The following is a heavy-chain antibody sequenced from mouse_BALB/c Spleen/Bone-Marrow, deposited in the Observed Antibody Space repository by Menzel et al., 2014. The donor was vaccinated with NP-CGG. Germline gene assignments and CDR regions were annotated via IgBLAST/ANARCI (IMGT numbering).Heavy chain of an antibody. D-gene: IGHD1-2*01. Sequence: VQLQQSGGGLVQPGGSRKLSCAASGFTFSSFGMHWVRQAPEKWLEWVAYISGGSSTIYYADTVKGRFTISRDNPKNTLFLQMTSLRSEDTAMYYCARGVYGYVKYAMDYWGQGTSVTVSS. CDR3: ARGVYGYVKYAMDY. J-gene: IGHJ4*01. CDR1: GFTFSSFG. CDR2: ISGGSSTI. V-gene: IGHV5-17*02.